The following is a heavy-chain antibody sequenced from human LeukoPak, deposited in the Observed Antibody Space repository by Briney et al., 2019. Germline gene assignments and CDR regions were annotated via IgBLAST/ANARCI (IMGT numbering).Heavy chain of an antibody. CDR1: GFTFSSYW. D-gene: IGHD1-26*01. Sequence: GGSLRLSCEASGFTFSSYWMHWVRQAPGKGLVWVSRINSDGSSTNYAGSVKGRFTISRDNAKNTLYLQMNSLRAEDTAIYYCARPWGSGTYYAFFDYWGQGTLVTVSS. J-gene: IGHJ4*02. V-gene: IGHV3-74*01. CDR3: ARPWGSGTYYAFFDY. CDR2: INSDGSST.